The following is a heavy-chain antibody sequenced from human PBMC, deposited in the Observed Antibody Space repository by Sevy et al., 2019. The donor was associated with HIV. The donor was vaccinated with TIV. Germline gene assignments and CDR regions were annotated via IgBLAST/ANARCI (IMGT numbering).Heavy chain of an antibody. CDR1: GFTFSSYD. Sequence: GGSLRLSCAASGFTFSSYDMHWVRQATGKGLEWVSAIGTAGDTYYPGSVKGRFTISRENAKNSLYLQMNSLRAGDTAVYYCARWPMVRGVIYAFDIWGQGTMVTVSS. CDR3: ARWPMVRGVIYAFDI. V-gene: IGHV3-13*01. CDR2: IGTAGDT. D-gene: IGHD3-10*01. J-gene: IGHJ3*02.